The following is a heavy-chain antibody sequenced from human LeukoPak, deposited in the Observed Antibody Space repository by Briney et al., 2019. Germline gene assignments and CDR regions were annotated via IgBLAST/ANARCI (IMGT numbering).Heavy chain of an antibody. V-gene: IGHV1-24*01. D-gene: IGHD6-13*01. CDR3: ARPAPIAAAGRYAFDI. CDR1: GYTLTELS. Sequence: ASVKVSCKVSGYTLTELSMHWVRQAPGKGLEWMGGFDPEDGETIYAQKFQGRVTMTEDTSTDTAYMELSSLRSEDTAVYYCARPAPIAAAGRYAFDIWGQGIMVTVSS. J-gene: IGHJ3*02. CDR2: FDPEDGET.